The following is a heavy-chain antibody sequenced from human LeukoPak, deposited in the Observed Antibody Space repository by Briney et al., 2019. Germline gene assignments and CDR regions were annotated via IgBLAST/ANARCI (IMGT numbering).Heavy chain of an antibody. D-gene: IGHD3-22*01. Sequence: GGSLRLSCAASGFTVSSNYMSWVRQAPGKGLEWVSVIYSGGSTYYADSVKGRFTISGDNSKNTLYLQMNSLRAEDTAVYYCARDPYYYDSSGYFGDYWGQGTLVTVSS. V-gene: IGHV3-66*01. J-gene: IGHJ4*02. CDR3: ARDPYYYDSSGYFGDY. CDR2: IYSGGST. CDR1: GFTVSSNY.